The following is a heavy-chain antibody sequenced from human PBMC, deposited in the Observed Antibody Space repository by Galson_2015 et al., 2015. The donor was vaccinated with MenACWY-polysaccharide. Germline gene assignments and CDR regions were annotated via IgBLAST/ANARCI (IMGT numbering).Heavy chain of an antibody. D-gene: IGHD1-26*01. J-gene: IGHJ6*02. CDR1: GFTFSNYA. CDR2: ISGSGGNT. V-gene: IGHV3-23*01. Sequence: SLRLSCAASGFTFSNYAMTWVRQAPGKGLDWISGISGSGGNTYYADSVKGRFTISRDNSKNTLYLQMNSLRAEDTAVYYCAKGYGGSSKQSNYYYYGMDVSGQGTTVTVSS. CDR3: AKGYGGSSKQSNYYYYGMDV.